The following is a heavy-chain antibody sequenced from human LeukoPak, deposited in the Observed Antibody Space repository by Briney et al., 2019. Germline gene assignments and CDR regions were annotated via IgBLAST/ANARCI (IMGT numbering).Heavy chain of an antibody. V-gene: IGHV3-23*01. CDR1: GFTFRSNY. D-gene: IGHD3-9*01. J-gene: IGHJ6*03. CDR3: AKRRDYDILTGYSIYYYSYYMDV. CDR2: ISGSGGST. Sequence: GGSLRLSCAASGFTFRSNYMSWFRQAPGKGLEWVSAISGSGGSTYYADSVKGRFTISRDNSKNTLYLQMNSLRAEDTAVYYCAKRRDYDILTGYSIYYYSYYMDVWGKGTTVTISS.